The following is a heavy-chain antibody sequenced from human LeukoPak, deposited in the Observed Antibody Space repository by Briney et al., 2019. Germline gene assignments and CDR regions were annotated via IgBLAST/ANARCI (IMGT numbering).Heavy chain of an antibody. J-gene: IGHJ4*02. CDR3: AKGPGSYFDY. CDR1: GSTFSRYA. Sequence: GGSLRLSCAASGSTFSRYAMSWVRQAPGKGLEWLSAISESDGSTYYADSVKGRFTISRDNSKNTLYLQMNSLGADDTAVYYCAKGPGSYFDYWGQGTLVTVSS. V-gene: IGHV3-23*01. D-gene: IGHD6-19*01. CDR2: ISESDGST.